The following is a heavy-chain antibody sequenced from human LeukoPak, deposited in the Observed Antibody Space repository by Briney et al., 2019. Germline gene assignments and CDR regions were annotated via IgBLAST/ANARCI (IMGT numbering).Heavy chain of an antibody. Sequence: PSETLSLTCTVSGGSISSYYWSWIRQPPGKGLEWIGYIYYSGSTNYNPSLKSRVTISVDTSKNQFSLKLSSATAADTAVYYCARHGVLRLAENWFDPWGQGTLVTVSS. D-gene: IGHD3-3*01. CDR2: IYYSGST. V-gene: IGHV4-59*08. CDR3: ARHGVLRLAENWFDP. CDR1: GGSISSYY. J-gene: IGHJ5*02.